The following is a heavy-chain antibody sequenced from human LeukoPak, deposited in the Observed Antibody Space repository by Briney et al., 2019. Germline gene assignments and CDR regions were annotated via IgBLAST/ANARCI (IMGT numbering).Heavy chain of an antibody. D-gene: IGHD3-3*01. Sequence: GASVKVSCKASGYTFTGYYMHWVRQAPGQGLEWMGWINPNSGGTNYAQKFQGRVTMTRDTSISTAYMELRRLRSDDTAVYYCARDLGDFWSSYCDYWGQGTLVTVSS. CDR3: ARDLGDFWSSYCDY. CDR2: INPNSGGT. V-gene: IGHV1-2*02. J-gene: IGHJ4*02. CDR1: GYTFTGYY.